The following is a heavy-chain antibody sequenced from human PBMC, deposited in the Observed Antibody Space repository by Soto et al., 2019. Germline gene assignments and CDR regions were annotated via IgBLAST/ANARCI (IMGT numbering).Heavy chain of an antibody. CDR1: GYTFTSYD. Sequence: ASVKVSCKASGYTFTSYDIYGVRQATGEGREWMGWMNPSTGNSGYAQKFQGRVTMTSDTSISTAHMELSSLRSEDTAVYYCARRAETNGWNGFGADKYYFDFWGQGTLVTVS. J-gene: IGHJ4*02. D-gene: IGHD1-1*01. CDR3: ARRAETNGWNGFGADKYYFDF. V-gene: IGHV1-8*01. CDR2: MNPSTGNS.